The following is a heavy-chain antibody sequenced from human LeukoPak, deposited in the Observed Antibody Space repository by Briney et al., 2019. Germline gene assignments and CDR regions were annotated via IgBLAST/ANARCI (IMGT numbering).Heavy chain of an antibody. CDR3: ARSSGYLVGNYYYMDV. CDR1: GYSISSGYY. D-gene: IGHD3-22*01. CDR2: IYYSGST. V-gene: IGHV4-38-2*02. Sequence: SETLSLTCTVSGYSISSGYYWGWIRQPPGKGLEWIGYIYYSGSTNYNPSLKSRVTISVDTSKNQFSLKLRSVTAADTAVYYCARSSGYLVGNYYYMDVWGKGTTVTISS. J-gene: IGHJ6*03.